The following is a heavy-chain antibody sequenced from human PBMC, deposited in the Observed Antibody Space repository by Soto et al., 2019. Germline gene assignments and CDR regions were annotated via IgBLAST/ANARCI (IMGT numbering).Heavy chain of an antibody. CDR1: GFSFSDYY. Sequence: PGGSVRLSCSASGFSFSDYYMTWVRQAPGKGLEWISAISGSGGSTYYADSVKGRFTISRDNSKNTLYLQMNSLRAEDTAVYYSAKVDIVATIFGVPPPYFDYWGQGTLVTVSS. D-gene: IGHD5-12*01. CDR2: ISGSGGST. V-gene: IGHV3-23*01. CDR3: AKVDIVATIFGVPPPYFDY. J-gene: IGHJ4*02.